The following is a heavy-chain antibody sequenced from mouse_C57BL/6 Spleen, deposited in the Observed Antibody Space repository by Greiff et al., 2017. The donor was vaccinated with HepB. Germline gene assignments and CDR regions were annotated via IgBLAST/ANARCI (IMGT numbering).Heavy chain of an antibody. D-gene: IGHD2-4*01. CDR3: ARRDYDLYFDV. CDR1: GFTFSSYA. CDR2: ISDGGSYT. V-gene: IGHV5-4*01. J-gene: IGHJ1*03. Sequence: EVQGVESGGGLVKPGGSLKLSCAASGFTFSSYAMSWVRQTPEKRLEWVATISDGGSYTYYPDNVKGRFTISRDNAKNNLYLQMSHLKSEDTAMYYCARRDYDLYFDVWGTGTTVTVSS.